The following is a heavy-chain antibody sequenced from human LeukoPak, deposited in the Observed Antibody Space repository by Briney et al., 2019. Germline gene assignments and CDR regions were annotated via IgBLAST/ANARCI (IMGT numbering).Heavy chain of an antibody. J-gene: IGHJ4*02. D-gene: IGHD5-12*01. CDR3: ARVEASGYDYGAFDY. V-gene: IGHV3-23*01. Sequence: GGSLRLSCAASGFTFRKYGMSWVRQVPGMGLEWVSVISGTGGRTDYADSAKGRFTISRDNSKNTLYLQMNSLRAEDTAVYYCARVEASGYDYGAFDYWGQGTLVTVSS. CDR1: GFTFRKYG. CDR2: ISGTGGRT.